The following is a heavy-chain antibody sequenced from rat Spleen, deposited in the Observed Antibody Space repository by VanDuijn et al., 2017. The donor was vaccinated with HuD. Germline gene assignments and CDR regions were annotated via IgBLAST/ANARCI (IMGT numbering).Heavy chain of an antibody. V-gene: IGHV5S13*01. CDR3: ARHRGMMVVITPFDY. CDR2: INTGGGST. CDR1: GFSFSNYG. Sequence: EVQLVESGGGLVQPGRSLKLSCEASGFSFSNYGMAWVRQAPTRGLEWVASINTGGGSTYYGDSVKGRFTISRDNAKSTLYLQMNSLRSEDTATYYCARHRGMMVVITPFDYWGQGVMVTVSS. D-gene: IGHD1-12*02. J-gene: IGHJ2*01.